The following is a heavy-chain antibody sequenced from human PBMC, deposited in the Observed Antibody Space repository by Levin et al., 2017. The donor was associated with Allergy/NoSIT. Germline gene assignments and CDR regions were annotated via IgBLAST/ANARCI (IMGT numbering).Heavy chain of an antibody. CDR1: GGSISSSSYY. V-gene: IGHV4-39*01. D-gene: IGHD3-9*01. CDR3: ARSYFDWFNSNWFDP. J-gene: IGHJ5*02. Sequence: AGGSLRLSCTVSGGSISSSSYYWGWIRQPPGKGLEWIGSIYYSGSTYYNPSLKSRVTISVDTSKNQFSLKLSSVTAADTAVYYCARSYFDWFNSNWFDPWGQGTLVTVSS. CDR2: IYYSGST.